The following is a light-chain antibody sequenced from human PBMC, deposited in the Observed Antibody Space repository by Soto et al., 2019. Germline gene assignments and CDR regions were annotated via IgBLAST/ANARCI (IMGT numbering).Light chain of an antibody. CDR2: EDT. J-gene: IGLJ1*01. CDR3: CSYAGGGIYV. Sequence: QSALTQSASVSGYPGQSITISCTGTSSDVGTFDLVSWYQQHPGNAPRLLIYEDTKRPSGVSSRFSGSKSGSTASLTISGLQAEDEADFYCCSYAGGGIYVFGTGTKVTVL. V-gene: IGLV2-23*01. CDR1: SSDVGTFDL.